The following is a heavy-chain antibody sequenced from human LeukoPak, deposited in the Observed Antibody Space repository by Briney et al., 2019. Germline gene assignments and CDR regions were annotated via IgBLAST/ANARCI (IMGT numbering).Heavy chain of an antibody. Sequence: GGSLRLSCAASGFTFSNYAMTWVRQAPGKGLEWVSSISGSSSYINYADSVKGRFTISRDNAKNSLYLQMNSLRAEDTAVYHCARDRSGYGNWFDPWGQGTLVTVSS. CDR1: GFTFSNYA. CDR3: ARDRSGYGNWFDP. CDR2: ISGSSSYI. D-gene: IGHD6-19*01. J-gene: IGHJ5*02. V-gene: IGHV3-21*01.